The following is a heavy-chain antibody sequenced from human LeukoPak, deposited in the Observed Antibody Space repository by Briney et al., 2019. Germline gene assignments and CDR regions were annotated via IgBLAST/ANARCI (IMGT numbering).Heavy chain of an antibody. CDR3: ARDSTNDYVWGSYRYGPVGI. CDR1: GCTFSSYA. D-gene: IGHD3-16*02. CDR2: IIPIFGTA. Sequence: SVNVSCKASGCTFSSYAISWVRQAPGQGLEWMGGIIPIFGTANYAQKFQGRVTITADESTSTAYMELSSLRSEDTAVYYCARDSTNDYVWGSYRYGPVGIWGQGTMVTVSS. J-gene: IGHJ3*02. V-gene: IGHV1-69*13.